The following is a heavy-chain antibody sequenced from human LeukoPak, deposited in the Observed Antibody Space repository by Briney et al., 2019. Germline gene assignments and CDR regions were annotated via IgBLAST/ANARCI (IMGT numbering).Heavy chain of an antibody. V-gene: IGHV3-74*01. Sequence: GGSLRLSCAASGFTFSSYWMHWVRQAPGKGLVWVSRINSDGSSTSYADSVKGRFTISRDNAKNSLYLQMNSLRAEDTAVYYCARDEDGCSGGRCNFDYWGQGALVTVSS. D-gene: IGHD2-15*01. J-gene: IGHJ4*02. CDR2: INSDGSST. CDR3: ARDEDGCSGGRCNFDY. CDR1: GFTFSSYW.